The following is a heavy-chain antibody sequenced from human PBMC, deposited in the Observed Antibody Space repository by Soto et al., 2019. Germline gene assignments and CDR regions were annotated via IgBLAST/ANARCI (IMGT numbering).Heavy chain of an antibody. CDR2: ISWNTGTK. J-gene: IGHJ4*02. CDR1: GLTFDDYD. CDR3: VTGGCYYSALDY. V-gene: IGHV3-9*01. D-gene: IGHD2-15*01. Sequence: EVQLVESGGGLAQPGRSLRLSCAASGLTFDDYDMHWVRQVPGKGLEWVSSISWNTGTKAYADSEKGRFTISRDNNKNSLYLEMNSLTGQDTALYYCVTGGCYYSALDYWGRGTLVTVSS.